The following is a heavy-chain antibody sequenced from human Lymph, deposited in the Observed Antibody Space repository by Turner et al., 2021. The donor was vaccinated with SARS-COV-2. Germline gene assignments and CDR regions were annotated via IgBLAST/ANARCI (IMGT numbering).Heavy chain of an antibody. D-gene: IGHD2-15*01. CDR2: IRYDGSNK. V-gene: IGHV3-33*01. J-gene: IGHJ6*02. CDR1: GFTFSSHG. Sequence: QVQLVESGGGVVQPGRSLRLSCAASGFTFSSHGMHWVRQAPGKGLEWVAVIRYDGSNKYYADSVKGRFTISRDNSKNTLYLQMNSLRAEDTAVYYCAREGDALAGGMDVWGQGTTVTVSS. CDR3: AREGDALAGGMDV.